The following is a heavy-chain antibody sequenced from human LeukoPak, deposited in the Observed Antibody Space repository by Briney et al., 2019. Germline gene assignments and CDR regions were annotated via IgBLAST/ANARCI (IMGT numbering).Heavy chain of an antibody. D-gene: IGHD3-10*01. CDR3: ARDFDYGSGNNWFDP. J-gene: IGHJ5*02. V-gene: IGHV4-61*02. Sequence: PSQTLSLTCTVSGGSISSGSYYGSWVRQPAGRGLEWIGRIYTSGSTNYNPSLKSRVTISVDTSKNQFSLKLSSVTAADTAVYYCARDFDYGSGNNWFDPWGQGTLVTVSS. CDR1: GGSISSGSYY. CDR2: IYTSGST.